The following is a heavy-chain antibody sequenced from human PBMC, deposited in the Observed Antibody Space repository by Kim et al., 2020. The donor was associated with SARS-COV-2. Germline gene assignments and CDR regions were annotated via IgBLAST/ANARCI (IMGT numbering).Heavy chain of an antibody. D-gene: IGHD6-6*01. CDR1: GFTFSSYS. V-gene: IGHV3-48*04. CDR2: ISSSSTI. Sequence: GGSLRLSCAASGFTFSSYSMNWVRQAPGKGLEWVSYISSSSTIYYADSVKGRFTISRDNAKNSLYLQMNSLRAEDTAVYYCARNGQLVPLAYWGQGTLVTVSS. CDR3: ARNGQLVPLAY. J-gene: IGHJ4*02.